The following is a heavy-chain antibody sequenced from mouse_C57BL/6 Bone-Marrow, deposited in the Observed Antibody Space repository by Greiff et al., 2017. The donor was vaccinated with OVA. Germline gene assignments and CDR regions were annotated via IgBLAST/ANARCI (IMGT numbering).Heavy chain of an antibody. D-gene: IGHD2-4*01. V-gene: IGHV1-69*01. CDR1: GYTFTSSW. CDR3: ARDDYVPYWYFDV. J-gene: IGHJ1*03. CDR2: IDPSDSYT. Sequence: QVQLKQPGAELVMPGASVKLSCQASGYTFTSSWMHWVKQRPGQGLEWIGEIDPSDSYTNYNQKFKGKSTLTVDKSSSTAYMQLSSLTSEDSAVYYCARDDYVPYWYFDVWGTGTTVTVSS.